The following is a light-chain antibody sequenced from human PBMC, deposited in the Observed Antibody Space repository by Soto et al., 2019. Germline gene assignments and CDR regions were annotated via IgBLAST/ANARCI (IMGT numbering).Light chain of an antibody. CDR1: QSVSSS. Sequence: ELVLPQSPAPLSLSPGERATLSCRASQSVSSSLAWYQPKPGQAPRLLIYDASTWATGIPARFSGSGSGTEFTLTISRLAPKDFAVYYCQKRSNRPLTFGGGTKVEIK. CDR2: DAS. V-gene: IGKV3-11*01. CDR3: QKRSNRPLT. J-gene: IGKJ4*01.